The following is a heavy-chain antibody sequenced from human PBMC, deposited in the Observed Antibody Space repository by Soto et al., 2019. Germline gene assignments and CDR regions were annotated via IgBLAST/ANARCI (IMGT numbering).Heavy chain of an antibody. D-gene: IGHD4-4*01. CDR3: AGDPDSHYNDSHAFSYP. V-gene: IGHV1-69*08. J-gene: IGHJ5*02. CDR1: GGTFSTYT. Sequence: QVQLVQSGAEVKKPGSSVKVSCKASGGTFSTYTITWVRQAPGQGLEWMGRIIRIIGIINYAQKFQGRVTISADKFTGTAYMELTGLRSDATAVYYCAGDPDSHYNDSHAFSYPWGQGTLVTVSS. CDR2: IIRIIGII.